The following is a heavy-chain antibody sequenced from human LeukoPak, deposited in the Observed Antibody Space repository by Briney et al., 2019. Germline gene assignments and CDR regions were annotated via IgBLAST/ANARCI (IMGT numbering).Heavy chain of an antibody. CDR3: AKDRPLNWGYYFDY. Sequence: PGGSLRLSCAASGFTFSSYAMTWVRQAPGKGLEWVSSISGSGGSTYYADSVKGRFTISRDNSKNTLYLQMNSLRADDTAVYYCAKDRPLNWGYYFDYWGQGTLVTVSS. D-gene: IGHD7-27*01. V-gene: IGHV3-23*01. J-gene: IGHJ4*02. CDR1: GFTFSSYA. CDR2: ISGSGGST.